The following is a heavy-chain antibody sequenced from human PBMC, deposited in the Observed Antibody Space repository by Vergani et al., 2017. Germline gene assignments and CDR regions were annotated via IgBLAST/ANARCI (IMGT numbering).Heavy chain of an antibody. CDR1: GYTFTGYY. CDR2: INPNSGGT. Sequence: QVQLVQSGAEVKKPGASVKVSCKASGYTFTGYYMHWVLQPPGQRLECMGWINPNSGGTNYAQKFQGRFTMTRDTSISTAYMERSRLRSDDTAVYYCARGHLTRVRGHYYMDGWSKGTTVTVSS. J-gene: IGHJ6*03. CDR3: ARGHLTRVRGHYYMDG. V-gene: IGHV1-2*02. D-gene: IGHD3-10*01.